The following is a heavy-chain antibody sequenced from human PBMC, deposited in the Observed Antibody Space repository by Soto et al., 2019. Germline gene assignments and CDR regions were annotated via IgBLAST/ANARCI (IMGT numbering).Heavy chain of an antibody. CDR2: INHSGST. V-gene: IGHV4-34*01. J-gene: IGHJ1*01. CDR1: GGSFCGYY. Sequence: LEPXSHTCAVCGGSFCGYYGSWISKTPGKGLEWIGEINHSGSTNYNPSLKSRVTISVDTSKNQFSLKLSSVTAADTAVYYCARARGYCSSTNCPKYFQHWAQGTLVTISA. D-gene: IGHD2-2*01. CDR3: ARARGYCSSTNCPKYFQH.